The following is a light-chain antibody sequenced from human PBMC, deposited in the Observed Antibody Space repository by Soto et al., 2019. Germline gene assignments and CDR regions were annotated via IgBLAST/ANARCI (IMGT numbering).Light chain of an antibody. J-gene: IGKJ1*01. V-gene: IGKV3-20*01. Sequence: NVLTQSPGTLSLSPGERATLSCRASQSVSSSYLAWYQQKPGQPPRLLIYGASSRATGIPDRFSGSGSGTDFTLTISRLEPEDFAVYYCQQYGSSPRTFGQGTKVDIK. CDR3: QQYGSSPRT. CDR1: QSVSSSY. CDR2: GAS.